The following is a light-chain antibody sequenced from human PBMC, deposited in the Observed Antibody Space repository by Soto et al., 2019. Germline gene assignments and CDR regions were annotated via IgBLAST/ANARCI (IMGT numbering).Light chain of an antibody. CDR3: QQTHRLPLT. J-gene: IGKJ4*01. CDR1: QTVMSY. Sequence: DIQMTQSPSSLSASVGDRVTITCRAGQTVMSYVHWYQQKQGKAPKLLIYVGSYLHSGVPSRFSGGGSGTKFTLTITNLQPEDSATYYCQQTHRLPLTFGGGTTVQIK. V-gene: IGKV1-39*01. CDR2: VGS.